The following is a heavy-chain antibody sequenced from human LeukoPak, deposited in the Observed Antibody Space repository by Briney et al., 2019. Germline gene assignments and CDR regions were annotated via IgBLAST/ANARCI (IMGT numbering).Heavy chain of an antibody. Sequence: SETLSLTCTVSGGSISGYYWSWIRQPAGKGLEWIGRIHTSGSTNYNPSLKSRVTISVDTSKNQFSLKLTSVTAADTAVYYCARGQQLWGWFDPWGQGTLVTVSS. J-gene: IGHJ5*02. CDR3: ARGQQLWGWFDP. D-gene: IGHD3-16*01. CDR2: IHTSGST. V-gene: IGHV4-4*07. CDR1: GGSISGYY.